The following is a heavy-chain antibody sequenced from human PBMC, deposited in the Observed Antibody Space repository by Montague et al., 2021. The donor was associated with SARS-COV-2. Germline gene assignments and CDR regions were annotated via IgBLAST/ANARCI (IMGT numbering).Heavy chain of an antibody. CDR3: ARNAYNHYGLDV. CDR1: GGSLSTYY. CDR2: TYTSGTT. Sequence: SETLSLTCSVSGGSLSTYYWSWIRQPPGKGLEWIGCTYTSGTTHYNPSLRSRATISLDPSKNQFSLDLNSVTAADTAVYYCARNAYNHYGLDVWGQGTTVTVSS. V-gene: IGHV4-4*08. J-gene: IGHJ6*02.